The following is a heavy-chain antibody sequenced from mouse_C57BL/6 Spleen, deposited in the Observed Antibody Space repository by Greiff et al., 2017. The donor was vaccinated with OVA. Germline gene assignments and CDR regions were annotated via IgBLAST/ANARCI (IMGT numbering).Heavy chain of an antibody. V-gene: IGHV5-4*01. D-gene: IGHD2-2*01. CDR2: ISDGGSYT. J-gene: IGHJ4*01. CDR3: AREGSGYDLYYAMDY. CDR1: GFTFSSYA. Sequence: EVQLVESGGGLVKPGGSLKLSCAASGFTFSSYAMSWVRQTPEKRLEWVATISDGGSYTYYPDNVKGRFTISRDNAKNNLYLQMSHLKSEDTAMYYCAREGSGYDLYYAMDYWGQGTSVTVSS.